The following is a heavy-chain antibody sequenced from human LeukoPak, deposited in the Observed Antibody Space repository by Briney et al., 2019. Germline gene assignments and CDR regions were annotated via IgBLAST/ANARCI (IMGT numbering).Heavy chain of an antibody. Sequence: GGSLRLSCAASGFTFDDYAMHWVRQAPGKGLEWVSGISWNSGSIGYADSVKGRFTISRDNAKNSLYLQMNSVRAEDTALYYCAKDIGVAAAAFDAFDIWGQGTMVTVSS. CDR2: ISWNSGSI. V-gene: IGHV3-9*01. J-gene: IGHJ3*02. CDR3: AKDIGVAAAAFDAFDI. CDR1: GFTFDDYA. D-gene: IGHD6-13*01.